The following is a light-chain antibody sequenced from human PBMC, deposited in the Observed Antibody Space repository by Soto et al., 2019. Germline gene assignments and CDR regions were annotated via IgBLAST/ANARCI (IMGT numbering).Light chain of an antibody. CDR2: NVI. J-gene: IGLJ1*01. CDR3: CSYVGSYTYG. CDR1: SSDVGGYNF. Sequence: QSALTQPRSVSGSPGQSVTISCTGTSSDVGGYNFVSWYQHHPGKAPKLMIYNVIQRPSGVPDRFSASKSGKTASLTISGLQAEDEADYYSCSYVGSYTYGLGTGPKV. V-gene: IGLV2-11*01.